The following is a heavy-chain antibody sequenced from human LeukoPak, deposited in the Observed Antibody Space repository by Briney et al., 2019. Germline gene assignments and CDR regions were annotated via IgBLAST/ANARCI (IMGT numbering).Heavy chain of an antibody. CDR1: GGSFSGYY. CDR3: VTYYFDSSGPKKNY. V-gene: IGHV4-34*01. J-gene: IGHJ4*02. Sequence: SETLSLTCAVYGGSFSGYYWSWIRQPPGKGLEWIGEINHSGSTNYNPSLKSRVTISVDTSKKQFSLKLSSVTAADMAVYYCVTYYFDSSGPKKNYWGQGTLVTVSS. D-gene: IGHD3-22*01. CDR2: INHSGST.